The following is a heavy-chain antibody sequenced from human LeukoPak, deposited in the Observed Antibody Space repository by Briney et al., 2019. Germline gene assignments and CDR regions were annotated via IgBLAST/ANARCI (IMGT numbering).Heavy chain of an antibody. D-gene: IGHD2-2*01. J-gene: IGHJ4*02. CDR2: IKQDGSEK. CDR1: GFTLSSYW. CDR3: ARGHLYCSSTSCHSDY. V-gene: IGHV3-7*03. Sequence: GGSLRLSCAASGFTLSSYWMSWVRQAPGKGLEWVANIKQDGSEKFYVDSVKGRFTISRDNAKNSLYLQMNSLRAEDTAVYYCARGHLYCSSTSCHSDYWGQGTLVTVSS.